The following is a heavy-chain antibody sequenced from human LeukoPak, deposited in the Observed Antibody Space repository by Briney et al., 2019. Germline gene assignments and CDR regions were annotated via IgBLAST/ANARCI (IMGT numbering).Heavy chain of an antibody. CDR3: ARHSADYGDHVFDY. Sequence: GGSLRLSCAASGFTVSSNYMSWVRQAPGKGLEWVSVIYSGGSAYYIDSVKGRFTISRDNSKNTLYLQMDSLGAEDTAVYYCARHSADYGDHVFDYWGQGTLVTVSS. J-gene: IGHJ4*02. CDR1: GFTVSSNY. CDR2: IYSGGSA. V-gene: IGHV3-66*04. D-gene: IGHD4-17*01.